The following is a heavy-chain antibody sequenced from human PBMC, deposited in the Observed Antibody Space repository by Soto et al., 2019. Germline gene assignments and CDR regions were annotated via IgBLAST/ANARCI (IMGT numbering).Heavy chain of an antibody. V-gene: IGHV1-8*01. Sequence: EASVKVSCKASGYTFTSYDINWVRQATGQGLEWMGWMNPNSGNTGYAQKFQGRVTMTRNTSISTAYMELSSLRSEDTAVYYCARNYEFGSGYYRAYNWFDPWGQGXLVTVYS. CDR3: ARNYEFGSGYYRAYNWFDP. CDR1: GYTFTSYD. D-gene: IGHD3-3*01. J-gene: IGHJ5*02. CDR2: MNPNSGNT.